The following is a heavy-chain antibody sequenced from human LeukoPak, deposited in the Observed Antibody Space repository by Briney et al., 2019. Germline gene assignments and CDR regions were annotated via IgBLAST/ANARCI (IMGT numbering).Heavy chain of an antibody. D-gene: IGHD3-22*01. V-gene: IGHV4-59*08. CDR1: GGSISSHY. J-gene: IGHJ4*02. CDR2: IYYSGST. CDR3: ATLDYYDSSGYGNY. Sequence: SETLSLTCTVSGGSISSHYWSWIRQPPGKGLEWIGYIYYSGSTNYNPSLKSRVTISVDTSKNQFSLKLSSVTAADTAVYYCATLDYYDSSGYGNYWGQGTLVTVSS.